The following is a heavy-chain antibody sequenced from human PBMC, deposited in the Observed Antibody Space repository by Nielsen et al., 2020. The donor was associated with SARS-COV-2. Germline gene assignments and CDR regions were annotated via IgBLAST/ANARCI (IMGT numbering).Heavy chain of an antibody. D-gene: IGHD2-15*01. CDR2: IIPIFGTA. CDR1: GGTFSSYA. CDR3: ARTAAVVAATHHSFDI. J-gene: IGHJ3*02. V-gene: IGHV1-69*13. Sequence: SVKVSCKASGGTFSSYAISWVRQAPGQGLEWMGGIIPIFGTANYAQKFQGRVTITADESTSTAYMELSSLRSDDTAVYYCARTAAVVAATHHSFDIWGQGTMVTVSS.